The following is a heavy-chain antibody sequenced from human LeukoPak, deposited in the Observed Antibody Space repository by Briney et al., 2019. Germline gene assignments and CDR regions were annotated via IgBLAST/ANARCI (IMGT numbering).Heavy chain of an antibody. CDR2: ISGTGDSI. V-gene: IGHV3-23*01. Sequence: GGSLRLSCSASGFTFSSYVLSWVRQAPGKGLEWVSAISGTGDSIYYADSVKGRFTISRDNAKNSLYLQMNSLRAEDTAVYYYARVLYSGSPLDWGQGTLVTVSS. CDR3: ARVLYSGSPLD. J-gene: IGHJ4*02. D-gene: IGHD3-10*01. CDR1: GFTFSSYV.